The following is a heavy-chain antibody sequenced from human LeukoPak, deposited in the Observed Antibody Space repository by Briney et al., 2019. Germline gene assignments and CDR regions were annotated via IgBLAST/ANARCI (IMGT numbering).Heavy chain of an antibody. D-gene: IGHD2-2*01. J-gene: IGHJ4*02. Sequence: SQTLSLTCTVSGGSIRSGGYYWSWIRQHPGKGLEWIGYIYYSGSTYYNPSLKSRVSISVGMSKNQFSLKLSSVTAADTAVYYCARCSSTSSAKIGFWGQGTLVTVSS. V-gene: IGHV4-31*03. CDR3: ARCSSTSSAKIGF. CDR2: IYYSGST. CDR1: GGSIRSGGYY.